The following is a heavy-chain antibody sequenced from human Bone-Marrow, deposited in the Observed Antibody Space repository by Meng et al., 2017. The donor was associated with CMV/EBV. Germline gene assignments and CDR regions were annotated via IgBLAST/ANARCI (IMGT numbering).Heavy chain of an antibody. Sequence: GGSLRLSCAASGFPFSSYSMNWVRQAPGKGLEWVSSISSSSSYIYYADSVKGRFTISRDNAKNSLYLQMNSLRAEDTAVYYCARGQNPPQDIAARPIYYYGMDVWGQGTTVTVSS. CDR2: ISSSSSYI. V-gene: IGHV3-21*01. CDR1: GFPFSSYS. J-gene: IGHJ6*02. D-gene: IGHD6-6*01. CDR3: ARGQNPPQDIAARPIYYYGMDV.